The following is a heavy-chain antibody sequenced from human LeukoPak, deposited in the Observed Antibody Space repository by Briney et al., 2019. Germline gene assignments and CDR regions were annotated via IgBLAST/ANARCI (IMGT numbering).Heavy chain of an antibody. CDR1: GFPFSSYA. Sequence: GESLRLSCAASGFPFSSYAMSWVRQAPGKGLEWVSSISSSNSYIYYADSVKGRFTISRDNARNSLFLQMNSLRAEDTAVYYCARQQWLDGAYYFDYWGQGPLVTVSS. CDR2: ISSSNSYI. D-gene: IGHD6-19*01. V-gene: IGHV3-21*01. J-gene: IGHJ4*02. CDR3: ARQQWLDGAYYFDY.